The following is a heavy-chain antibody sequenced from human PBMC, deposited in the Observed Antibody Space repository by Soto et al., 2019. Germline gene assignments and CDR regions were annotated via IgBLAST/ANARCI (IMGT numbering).Heavy chain of an antibody. CDR2: IYYSGST. CDR3: GRGQTAMDV. CDR1: CGTITRGNHY. J-gene: IGHJ6*02. D-gene: IGHD5-18*01. V-gene: IGHV4-30-4*01. Sequence: PSETLSLTCTVSCGTITRGNHYWSWVRQPPGKGLEWRGYIYYSGSTYYNPSLKGRVMMTIDTSKHQFSLNLSSVTAADTAVFYCGRGQTAMDVWGQGTTVT.